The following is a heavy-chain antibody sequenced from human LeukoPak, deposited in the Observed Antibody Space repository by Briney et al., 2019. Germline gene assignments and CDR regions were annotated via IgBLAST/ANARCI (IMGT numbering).Heavy chain of an antibody. D-gene: IGHD4-23*01. CDR1: GFTFSGSA. CDR2: IRSKANSYAT. J-gene: IGHJ6*02. Sequence: GGSLRLSCAASGFTFSGSAMHWVRQASGKGLEWVGRIRSKANSYATAYAASVKGRFTISRDDSKNTAYLQMNSLKTEDTAVYYCTRHVYGGKGGYYYYYGMDVWGQGTTVTVPS. CDR3: TRHVYGGKGGYYYYYGMDV. V-gene: IGHV3-73*01.